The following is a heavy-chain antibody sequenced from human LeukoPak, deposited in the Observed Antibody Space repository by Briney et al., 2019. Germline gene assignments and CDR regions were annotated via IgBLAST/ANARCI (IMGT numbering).Heavy chain of an antibody. CDR2: ISGSGGST. D-gene: IGHD6-13*01. J-gene: IGHJ6*02. Sequence: GGSLRLSCAASGFTFSSYAMSWVRQAPGKGLEWVLAISGSGGSTYYADSVKGRFTISRDNSKNTLYLQMNSLRAEDTAVYYCAKASGSAAAGYYYYGMDVWGQGTTVTVSS. CDR1: GFTFSSYA. V-gene: IGHV3-23*01. CDR3: AKASGSAAAGYYYYGMDV.